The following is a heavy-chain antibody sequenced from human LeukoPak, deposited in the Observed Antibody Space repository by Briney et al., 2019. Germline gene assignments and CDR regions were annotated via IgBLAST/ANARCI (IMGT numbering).Heavy chain of an antibody. V-gene: IGHV3-73*01. CDR3: TRQGGRGHDS. J-gene: IGHJ5*01. CDR2: IRSKANSYAT. D-gene: IGHD3-16*01. Sequence: PGGSLKLSCAAAGFTFSGSARHWVRQASGKGLEWVGRIRSKANSYATAYAASVKGRFTISRDDSKNTAYLQMNSLKTEDTAVYYCTRQGGRGHDSWGQGTLVTVSS. CDR1: GFTFSGSA.